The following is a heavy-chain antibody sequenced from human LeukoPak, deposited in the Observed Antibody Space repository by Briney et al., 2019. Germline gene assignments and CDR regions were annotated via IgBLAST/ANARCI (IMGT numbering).Heavy chain of an antibody. CDR1: GFTFSSYA. D-gene: IGHD3-3*01. J-gene: IGHJ4*02. V-gene: IGHV3-64*01. CDR3: ARDHYDFWSGYYEVCLDY. CDR2: ISSNGGST. Sequence: GGSLRLSCAASGFTFSSYAVHWVRQAPGKGLEYVSAISSNGGSTYYANSVKGRFTISRDNSKNTLYLQMGSLRAEEMAVYYCARDHYDFWSGYYEVCLDYWGQGTLVTVSS.